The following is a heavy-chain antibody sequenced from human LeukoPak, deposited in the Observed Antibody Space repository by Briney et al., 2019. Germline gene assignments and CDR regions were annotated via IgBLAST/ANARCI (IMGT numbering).Heavy chain of an antibody. CDR1: GGTFSSYA. V-gene: IGHV1-69*04. CDR3: ARAEAHYYDSSGYSDFDY. D-gene: IGHD3-22*01. J-gene: IGHJ4*02. CDR2: IIPILGIA. Sequence: GASVKVSCKASGGTFSSYAISWVRQAPGQGLEWMGRIIPILGIANYAQKFQGRVTITADKSTSTAYMELSRLRSDDTAVYYCARAEAHYYDSSGYSDFDYWGQGTLVTVSS.